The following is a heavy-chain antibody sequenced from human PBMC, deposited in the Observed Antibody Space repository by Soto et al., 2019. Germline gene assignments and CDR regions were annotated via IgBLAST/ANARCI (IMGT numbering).Heavy chain of an antibody. Sequence: PSETLSLTCTVSGGSFSSSSYYWGWIRQPPGKGLEWIGSIYYSGSTYYNPSLKSRVTISVDTSKNQFSLKLSSVTAADTAVYYCARESSGWYYFDYWGQGT. CDR2: IYYSGST. V-gene: IGHV4-39*07. D-gene: IGHD6-19*01. CDR1: GGSFSSSSYY. CDR3: ARESSGWYYFDY. J-gene: IGHJ4*02.